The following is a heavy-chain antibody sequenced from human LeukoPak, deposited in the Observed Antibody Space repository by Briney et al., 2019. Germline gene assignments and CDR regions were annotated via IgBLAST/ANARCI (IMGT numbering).Heavy chain of an antibody. CDR3: AKLNGASPLYGMDV. CDR2: IRGSGGST. J-gene: IGHJ6*02. CDR1: GFTFSSYA. Sequence: GRSLRLSCAASGFTFSSYAMSWVRQAPGKGLEWVSAIRGSGGSTYNAESVKGRFTISRDNSKNTLYLQMNSLRAEDTAVYYCAKLNGASPLYGMDVWGQGTTVTVSS. V-gene: IGHV3-23*01. D-gene: IGHD4-17*01.